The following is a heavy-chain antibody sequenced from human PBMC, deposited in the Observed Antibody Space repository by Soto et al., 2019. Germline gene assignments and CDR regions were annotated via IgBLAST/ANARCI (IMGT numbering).Heavy chain of an antibody. CDR1: GYTITKSG. CDR3: ARAPAVYCRASRCWFSGFDN. J-gene: IGHJ3*02. D-gene: IGHD2-15*01. V-gene: IGHV1-18*01. Sequence: QVQLVQSGAEVKTPGASVKVSCKASGYTITKSGISWVRQAPGQGLGWMGWISGNNGDRNYAQKLQGRVTMTADTSTGTVDLDLGSLRLDDTAVYYCARAPAVYCRASRCWFSGFDNWGQGTVGTVSS. CDR2: ISGNNGDR.